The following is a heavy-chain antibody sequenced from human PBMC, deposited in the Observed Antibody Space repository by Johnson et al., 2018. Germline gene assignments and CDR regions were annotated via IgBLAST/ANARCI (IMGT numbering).Heavy chain of an antibody. V-gene: IGHV1-8*01. Sequence: QVQLQQSGAEVKTPGASVKVSCKASGYSFTTYDINWVRQAAGQGLEWMGWMNPNSGDTGYAQKFQGRVTMTSDTSITTAYMELRSRRSEDTAVYYCARRIGAFGVWGKGTTVIVSS. CDR3: ARRIGAFGV. D-gene: IGHD2/OR15-2a*01. CDR1: GYSFTTYD. J-gene: IGHJ6*04. CDR2: MNPNSGDT.